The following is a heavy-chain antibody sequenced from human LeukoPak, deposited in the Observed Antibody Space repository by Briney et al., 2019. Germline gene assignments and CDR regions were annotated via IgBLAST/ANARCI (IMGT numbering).Heavy chain of an antibody. J-gene: IGHJ6*02. CDR3: ARIWITGALGMDV. D-gene: IGHD1-20*01. Sequence: SVKVSCKVSGGTFSSYAISWVRQAPGQGLEWMGGIIPIFGAANYAQKFQGRVTITADESTSTAYMELSSLRSEDTAVYYCARIWITGALGMDVWGQGTTVTVSS. CDR1: GGTFSSYA. CDR2: IIPIFGAA. V-gene: IGHV1-69*13.